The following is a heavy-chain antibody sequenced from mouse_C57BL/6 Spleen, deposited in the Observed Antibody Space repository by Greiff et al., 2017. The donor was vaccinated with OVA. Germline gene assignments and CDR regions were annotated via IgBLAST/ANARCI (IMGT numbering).Heavy chain of an antibody. CDR1: GFSFNTYA. J-gene: IGHJ1*03. CDR3: VIQFRSTTIRGYLDV. Sequence: EVQRVESGGGLVQPKGSLKLSCAASGFSFNTYAMNWVRQAPGKGLEWVARIRSKSNNYATYYADSVKDRFTISRDDSESMLYLQMNNLKTENTATYYWVIQFRSTTIRGYLDVWGTGTTVTVSS. CDR2: IRSKSNNYAT. V-gene: IGHV10-1*01. D-gene: IGHD2-4*01.